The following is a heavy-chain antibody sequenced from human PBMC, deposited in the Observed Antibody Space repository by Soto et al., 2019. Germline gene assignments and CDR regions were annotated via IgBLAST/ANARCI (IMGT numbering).Heavy chain of an antibody. Sequence: PSETLPFPFTASGASRRCSYWSWIRQPPGKGLEWIGYIYYSGSTNYNPSLKSRVTISVDRSKNQFSLKLSSVSAADTAVYYCARRYGGNFDYWGQGTLVTVS. CDR1: GASRRCSY. J-gene: IGHJ4*02. V-gene: IGHV4-59*01. CDR3: ARRYGGNFDY. D-gene: IGHD1-26*01. CDR2: IYYSGST.